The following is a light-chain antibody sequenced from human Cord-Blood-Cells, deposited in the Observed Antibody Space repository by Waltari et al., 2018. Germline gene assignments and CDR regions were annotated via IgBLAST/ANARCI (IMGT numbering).Light chain of an antibody. V-gene: IGLV2-14*03. CDR2: DVS. CDR3: SSYTSSSTLV. Sequence: QSALTKPTPVSGSPGQSITISCTETSSDVGGYNNVSWYQQHPGKAPKLMIYDVSKRPSGVSNRFSGSKSGNTASLTISGLQAEDEADYYCSSYTSSSTLVFGTGTKVTVL. CDR1: SSDVGGYNN. J-gene: IGLJ1*01.